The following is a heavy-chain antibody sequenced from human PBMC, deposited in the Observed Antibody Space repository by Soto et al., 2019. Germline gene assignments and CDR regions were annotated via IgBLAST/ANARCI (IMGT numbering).Heavy chain of an antibody. CDR1: GFTVSSNY. D-gene: IGHD5-18*01. CDR2: ISYDGSDK. CDR3: AKERRYSFDALDL. V-gene: IGHV3-30*18. Sequence: GGSLRLSCAASGFTVSSNYMHWVGQAPGKGLEWVAVISYDGSDKYYADSVRGRFTISRDNTKNTLWLQMNSLRGEDTAVYYCAKERRYSFDALDLWGQGTLVTVSS. J-gene: IGHJ3*01.